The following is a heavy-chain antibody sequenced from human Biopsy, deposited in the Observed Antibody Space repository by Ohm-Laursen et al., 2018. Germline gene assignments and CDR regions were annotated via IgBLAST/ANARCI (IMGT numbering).Heavy chain of an antibody. V-gene: IGHV4-31*03. Sequence: TLSLTCTASGVSINGGRYYWNWIRHHPGKGLEWIGNIFYSANTYYSPSLKSRVTISVDTSKNQFSLKLSSVTAADTAVYYCARLGSGDYFPTFFDFWGQGALVTVSS. J-gene: IGHJ4*02. CDR2: IFYSANT. CDR1: GVSINGGRYY. CDR3: ARLGSGDYFPTFFDF. D-gene: IGHD5-12*01.